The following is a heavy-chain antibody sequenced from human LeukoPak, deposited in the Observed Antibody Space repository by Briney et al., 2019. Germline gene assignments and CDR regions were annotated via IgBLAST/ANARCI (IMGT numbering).Heavy chain of an antibody. Sequence: GASVKVSCKASGYTFTGYYMHWVRQAPGKGLEWMGGFDPEDGETIYAQKFQGRVTMTEDTSTDTAYMELSSLRSEDTAVYYCATITYYYGSGSYLDYWGQGTLVTVSS. CDR3: ATITYYYGSGSYLDY. D-gene: IGHD3-10*01. V-gene: IGHV1-24*01. CDR2: FDPEDGET. CDR1: GYTFTGYY. J-gene: IGHJ4*02.